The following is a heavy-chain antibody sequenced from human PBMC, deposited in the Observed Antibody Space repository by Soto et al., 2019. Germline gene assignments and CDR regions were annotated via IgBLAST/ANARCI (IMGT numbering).Heavy chain of an antibody. Sequence: PSETLSLTCAVSGGSISGGGYSWSWIRQPPGKGLEWIGYIYHSGSTYYNPSLKSRVTISVDRSKNQFSLKLSSVTAADTAVYYCARAGYCSSTSCYGEDWFDPWGQGTLVTVSS. J-gene: IGHJ5*02. D-gene: IGHD2-2*03. V-gene: IGHV4-30-2*01. CDR2: IYHSGST. CDR1: GGSISGGGYS. CDR3: ARAGYCSSTSCYGEDWFDP.